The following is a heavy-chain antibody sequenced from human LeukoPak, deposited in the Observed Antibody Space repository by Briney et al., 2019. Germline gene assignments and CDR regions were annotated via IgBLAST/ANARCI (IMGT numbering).Heavy chain of an antibody. Sequence: SETLSLTCAVYGGSFSGYYWSWIRQPPGKGLEWIGEINHSGSTNYNPSLKSRVTISVDTSKNQFSLKLSSVTAADTAVHYCATYTNRLHHWGQGTLVTVSS. D-gene: IGHD2-8*01. V-gene: IGHV4-34*01. CDR1: GGSFSGYY. CDR3: ATYTNRLHH. CDR2: INHSGST. J-gene: IGHJ5*02.